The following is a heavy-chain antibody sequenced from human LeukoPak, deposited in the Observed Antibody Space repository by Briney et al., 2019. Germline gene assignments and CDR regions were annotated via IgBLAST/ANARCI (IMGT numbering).Heavy chain of an antibody. J-gene: IGHJ4*02. D-gene: IGHD5-24*01. Sequence: AMSWVRQAPGKGLEWVSNISGSGSGGSTYYVDSVKGRFTISRDNSKNTLYLQMNSLRAEDTAVYYCAKSGYNRFDYWGQGTLVTVSS. CDR1: A. V-gene: IGHV3-23*01. CDR2: ISGSGSGGST. CDR3: AKSGYNRFDY.